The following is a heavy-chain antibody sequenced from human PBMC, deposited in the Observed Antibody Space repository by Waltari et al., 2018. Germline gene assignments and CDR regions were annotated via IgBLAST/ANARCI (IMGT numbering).Heavy chain of an antibody. CDR3: ARADTSGWEAGDFYYGLDV. D-gene: IGHD6-19*01. J-gene: IGHJ6*02. CDR1: GATLSSYA. Sequence: QVQLVQPGAEVKKPASSVKVSCKPSGATLSSYAISWVRQAPGQRLEWMGGVIPVFGKSKHSQKFQGRVSITTDESRTTAYMELENLISEDTAVYFCARADTSGWEAGDFYYGLDVWGQGTTVIVSS. CDR2: VIPVFGKS. V-gene: IGHV1-69*05.